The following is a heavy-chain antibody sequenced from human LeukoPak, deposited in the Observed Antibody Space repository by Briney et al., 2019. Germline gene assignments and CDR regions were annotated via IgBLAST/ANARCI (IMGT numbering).Heavy chain of an antibody. V-gene: IGHV3-48*03. CDR3: ARDWDSGHDTYYFDY. Sequence: GGSLRLSCSASGFTLSSYVMSWVRQAPGKGLEWVSHISGSGSTRYYADSVKGRFTISRDNAKSALYLQMNSLRAEDTALYYCARDWDSGHDTYYFDYWGQGTLVTVSS. CDR2: ISGSGSTR. J-gene: IGHJ4*02. CDR1: GFTLSSYV. D-gene: IGHD5-12*01.